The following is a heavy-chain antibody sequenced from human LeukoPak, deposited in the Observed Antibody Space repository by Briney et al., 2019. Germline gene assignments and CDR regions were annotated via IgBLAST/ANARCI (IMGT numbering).Heavy chain of an antibody. Sequence: SETLSLTCAVYGGSFSGYYWSWIRQPPGKGLEWIGEINHSGSTNYNPSLKSRVTISVDTSKNQFSLKLSSVTAADTAVYYCARPSSGRVFDPWGQGTLVTVSS. D-gene: IGHD6-19*01. J-gene: IGHJ5*02. CDR1: GGSFSGYY. CDR3: ARPSSGRVFDP. CDR2: INHSGST. V-gene: IGHV4-34*01.